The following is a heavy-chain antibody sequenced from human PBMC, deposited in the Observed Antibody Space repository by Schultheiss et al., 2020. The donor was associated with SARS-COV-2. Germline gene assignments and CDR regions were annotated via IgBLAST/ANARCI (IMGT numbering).Heavy chain of an antibody. CDR3: ATVLPGYSYGPHDY. Sequence: GESLKISCAASGFTFSSYGMHWVRQAPGKGLEWVAVIWYDGSNKYYADSVKGRFTISRDNSKNTLYLQMNSLRAEDTAVYYCATVLPGYSYGPHDYWGQGTLVTVSS. V-gene: IGHV3-33*01. J-gene: IGHJ4*02. D-gene: IGHD5-18*01. CDR1: GFTFSSYG. CDR2: IWYDGSNK.